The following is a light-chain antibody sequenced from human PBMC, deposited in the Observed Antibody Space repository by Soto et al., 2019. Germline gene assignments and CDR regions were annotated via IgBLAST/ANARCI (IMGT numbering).Light chain of an antibody. CDR2: DVS. CDR1: NSDVGGYNY. CDR3: CSYAGSYTFV. V-gene: IGLV2-11*01. J-gene: IGLJ1*01. Sequence: QSALTQPRSVSGSPGQSVTISCTGTNSDVGGYNYVSWYQQQPGKAPKVMIYDVSRRPSGVPDRFSGSKSGNTASLTISGLQAEHEAHYYRCSYAGSYTFVFGTGTKLTVL.